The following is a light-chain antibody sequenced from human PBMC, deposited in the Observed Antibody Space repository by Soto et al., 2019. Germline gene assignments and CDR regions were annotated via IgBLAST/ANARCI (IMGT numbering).Light chain of an antibody. J-gene: IGKJ2*01. Sequence: DIQMTQSPSTLSASVGDRVTITCRASQSISSWLDWYQQKRGKAPKLLIYDASSLESGVPSRFSGSGSGTEFTLTISSLQPDDFATYYCQQYNSYSYTFGQGTKLEIK. V-gene: IGKV1-5*01. CDR1: QSISSW. CDR2: DAS. CDR3: QQYNSYSYT.